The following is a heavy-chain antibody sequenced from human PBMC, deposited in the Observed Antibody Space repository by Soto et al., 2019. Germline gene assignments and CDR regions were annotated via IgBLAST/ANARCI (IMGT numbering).Heavy chain of an antibody. D-gene: IGHD3-10*01. CDR3: ARDLPYGSGRGYYYYYGMDV. CDR2: IYYSGST. CDR1: GGSISSGGYY. Sequence: QVQLQESGPGLVKPSQTLSLTCTVSGGSISSGGYYWSWIRQHPGKGLEWIGYIYYSGSTYYNPSLKSLVTISVDTSKNQFSLKLSSVTAADTAVYYCARDLPYGSGRGYYYYYGMDVWGQGTTVTVSS. V-gene: IGHV4-31*01. J-gene: IGHJ6*02.